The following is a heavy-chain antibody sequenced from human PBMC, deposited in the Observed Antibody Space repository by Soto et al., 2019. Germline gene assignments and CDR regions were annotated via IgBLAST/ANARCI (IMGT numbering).Heavy chain of an antibody. J-gene: IGHJ4*02. Sequence: EVQLLESGGGLVQPGGSLRLSCVASGVTFSRYVMTWVRQAPGKGLEWVSTINSNGGSTYYTDSVKGRFTISRDNSKNSLYLQMNGLRAEDTAVYVCARVPDLDYCSRTSCLYYFDYWGQGALVTVSS. CDR1: GVTFSRYV. CDR3: ARVPDLDYCSRTSCLYYFDY. V-gene: IGHV3-23*01. D-gene: IGHD2-2*01. CDR2: INSNGGST.